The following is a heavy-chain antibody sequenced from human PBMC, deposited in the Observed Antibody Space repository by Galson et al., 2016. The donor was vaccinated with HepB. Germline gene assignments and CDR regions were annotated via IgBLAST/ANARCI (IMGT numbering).Heavy chain of an antibody. CDR3: ARFEFVGASATDS. CDR2: INHSGST. CDR1: GGSFSEYY. Sequence: SETLSLTCAVYGGSFSEYYWNWIRQPPGKGLEWIGEINHSGSTKYNPSLKSRVTMSIDTSKKHLSLRLNSVTAADTAVYYCARFEFVGASATDSWGQGNLVTVSS. J-gene: IGHJ4*02. D-gene: IGHD3-16*01. V-gene: IGHV4-34*01.